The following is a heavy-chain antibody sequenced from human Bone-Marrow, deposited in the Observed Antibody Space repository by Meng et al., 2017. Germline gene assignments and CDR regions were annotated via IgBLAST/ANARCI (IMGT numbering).Heavy chain of an antibody. CDR1: GGSISSYY. J-gene: IGHJ4*02. D-gene: IGHD2/OR15-2a*01. CDR2: IYYSGST. Sequence: SETLSLTCTVSGGSISSYYWSWIRQPPGKGLEWIGYIYYSGSTNYNPSLKSRVTISVDTSKNQFSLKLSSVTAADTAVYYCARGHIIDPYFDYWGQGTLVTVSS. V-gene: IGHV4-59*01. CDR3: ARGHIIDPYFDY.